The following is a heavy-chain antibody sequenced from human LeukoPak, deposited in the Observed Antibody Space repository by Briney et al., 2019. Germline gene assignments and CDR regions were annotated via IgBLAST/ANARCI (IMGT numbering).Heavy chain of an antibody. D-gene: IGHD2-15*01. CDR2: INAGNGNT. Sequence: ASVKVSCKASGYTFTSYAMHWVRQAPGQRLEWMGWINAGNGNTKYSQKFQGRVTFTRDTSASTAYMELSSLRSEDTAVYYCARAAPGDCSGGSCYSEYNWFDPWGQGTLVTVSS. CDR3: ARAAPGDCSGGSCYSEYNWFDP. J-gene: IGHJ5*02. V-gene: IGHV1-3*01. CDR1: GYTFTSYA.